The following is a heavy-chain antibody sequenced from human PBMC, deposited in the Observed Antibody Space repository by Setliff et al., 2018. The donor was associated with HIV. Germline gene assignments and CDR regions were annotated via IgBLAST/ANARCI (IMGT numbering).Heavy chain of an antibody. CDR1: GFTVSSNY. CDR3: VTETWFRFDY. V-gene: IGHV3-53*01. Sequence: GGSLRLSCAASGFTVSSNYMSWVRQAPGKGLEWVSVIYSGGSTYYADSVKGRFTISRDNAKNSLYLQMNSLRAEDTAVYYCVTETWFRFDYWGQGTLVTVSS. D-gene: IGHD3-10*01. CDR2: IYSGGST. J-gene: IGHJ4*02.